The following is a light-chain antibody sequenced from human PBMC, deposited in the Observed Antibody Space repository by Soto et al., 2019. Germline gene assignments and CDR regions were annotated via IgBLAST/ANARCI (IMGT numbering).Light chain of an antibody. CDR3: SSYTSSSTRV. J-gene: IGLJ1*01. Sequence: QSVRTQHDSVSGSLGQSITISCTGTGSDVGGYNYGSWYHQHPGKAPKLMTYEVSNRPSGVSNRFSGSKSGNTASLTISGLQAEDEADYCCSSYTSSSTRVFGTGTKVT. CDR2: EVS. CDR1: GSDVGGYNY. V-gene: IGLV2-14*01.